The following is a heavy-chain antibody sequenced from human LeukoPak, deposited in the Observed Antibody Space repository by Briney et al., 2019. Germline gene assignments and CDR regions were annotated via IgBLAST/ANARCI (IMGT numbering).Heavy chain of an antibody. CDR1: GLTFSSYA. V-gene: IGHV3-33*03. Sequence: GRSLRLSCAASGLTFSSYAMHWVRQAPGKGLEWVSVMWNDARNRSYTDSVTGRFTISRDNSKNMLYLQMNSLRAEDTPVYYCAKDICESTSCYVLFDPWGQGTLVTVFS. CDR2: MWNDARNR. CDR3: AKDICESTSCYVLFDP. J-gene: IGHJ5*02. D-gene: IGHD2-2*01.